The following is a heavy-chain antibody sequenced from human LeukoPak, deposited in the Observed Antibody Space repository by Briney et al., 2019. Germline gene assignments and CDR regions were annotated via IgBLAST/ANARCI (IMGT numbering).Heavy chain of an antibody. CDR1: GFTFGSYA. CDR3: AKVSPVVPAAIDAFDI. CDR2: ISGSGGST. J-gene: IGHJ3*02. D-gene: IGHD2-2*01. V-gene: IGHV3-23*01. Sequence: GGSLRLSCAASGFTFGSYAMSWVRQAPGKGLEWVSAISGSGGSTYYADSVKGRFTISRDNSKNTLYLQMNSLRAEDTAVYYCAKVSPVVPAAIDAFDIWGQGTMVTVSS.